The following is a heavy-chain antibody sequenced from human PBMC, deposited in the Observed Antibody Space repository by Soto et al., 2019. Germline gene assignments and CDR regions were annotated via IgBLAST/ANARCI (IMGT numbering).Heavy chain of an antibody. CDR1: GFTFSSYG. D-gene: IGHD1-26*01. V-gene: IGHV3-30*18. CDR2: ISYDGSNK. J-gene: IGHJ4*02. CDR3: AKVGSGSSTVFAY. Sequence: QVQLVESGGGVVQPGRSLRLSCAASGFTFSSYGMHWVRQAPGKGLEWVVVISYDGSNKYYADSVKGRFTICRDNSKNTLYLQMNSLRAEDTAVYYCAKVGSGSSTVFAYWGQGALVTVSS.